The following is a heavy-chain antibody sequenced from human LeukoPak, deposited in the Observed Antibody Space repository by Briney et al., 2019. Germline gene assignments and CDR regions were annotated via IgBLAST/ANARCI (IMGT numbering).Heavy chain of an antibody. CDR2: ISGSGGST. CDR1: GFTFSSYG. D-gene: IGHD1-26*01. Sequence: GRSLRLSCAASGFTFSSYGMHWVRQAPGKGLEWVSAISGSGGSTYYADSVKGRFTISRDNSKNTLYLQMNSLRAEDTAVYYCARDRSVVGAKEFDPWGQGTLVTVSS. J-gene: IGHJ5*02. V-gene: IGHV3-23*01. CDR3: ARDRSVVGAKEFDP.